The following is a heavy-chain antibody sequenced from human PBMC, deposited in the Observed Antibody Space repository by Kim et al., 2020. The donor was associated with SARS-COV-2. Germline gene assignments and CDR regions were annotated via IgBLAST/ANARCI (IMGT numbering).Heavy chain of an antibody. CDR3: ATQGVTTVTTSLNDY. D-gene: IGHD4-17*01. V-gene: IGHV4-34*01. Sequence: PALKRRVTIAVDTSKNQFSLKLSSVTAADTAVYYCATQGVTTVTTSLNDYWGQGTLVTVSS. J-gene: IGHJ4*02.